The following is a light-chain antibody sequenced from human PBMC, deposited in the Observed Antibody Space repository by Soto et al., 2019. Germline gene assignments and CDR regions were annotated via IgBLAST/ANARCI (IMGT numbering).Light chain of an antibody. J-gene: IGLJ3*02. V-gene: IGLV1-44*01. CDR3: ASWDGSLNGWV. CDR1: SSNVGVNT. CDR2: SHN. Sequence: QSVLTQPPSASGTPGQRVTISCSGSSSNVGVNTNSVNWYQHLPGTAPKLLIYSHNQWPSGVPDRFSGSKSGTSASLAISGLQSEDEADYYCASWDGSLNGWVFGGGTKLTVL.